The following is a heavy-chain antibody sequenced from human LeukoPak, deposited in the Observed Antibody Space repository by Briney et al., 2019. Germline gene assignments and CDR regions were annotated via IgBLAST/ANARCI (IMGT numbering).Heavy chain of an antibody. D-gene: IGHD3-10*01. CDR3: AISGGRWEILDY. CDR2: IRYDESNK. Sequence: HPGGSLRLSCAASGLTFSSNGMHWVRQAPGKGLEWVAFIRYDESNKYYADSVKGRFTISRDNSKNTVYLQMNSLRAEDTAVYYCAISGGRWEILDYWGQGTLVTVSS. J-gene: IGHJ4*02. CDR1: GLTFSSNG. V-gene: IGHV3-30*02.